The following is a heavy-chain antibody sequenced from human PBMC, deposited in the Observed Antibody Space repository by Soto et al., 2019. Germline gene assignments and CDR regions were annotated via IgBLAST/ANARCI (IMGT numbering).Heavy chain of an antibody. CDR1: GFPFTSLD. J-gene: IGHJ4*02. CDR2: MTPRGYI. CDR3: ARYQEAAAFND. D-gene: IGHD6-25*01. Sequence: QVQLVQSGAEVRKPGASVKVSCKASGFPFTSLDINWVRQAPGQGLEWVGYMTPRGYIGFAQKFRGRVSMTRDASTSTVSMELSSLRSDDTAVYYCARYQEAAAFNDWGQGTLVTVSS. V-gene: IGHV1-8*01.